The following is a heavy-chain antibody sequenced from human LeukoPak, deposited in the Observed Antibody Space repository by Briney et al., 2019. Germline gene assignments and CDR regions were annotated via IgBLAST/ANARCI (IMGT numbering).Heavy chain of an antibody. D-gene: IGHD2-15*01. CDR2: IYYSGST. CDR1: GGXISSYY. J-gene: IGHJ3*02. CDR3: ASCSGGSCYRYDAFDI. V-gene: IGHV4-59*01. Sequence: SETLSLTCTVSGGXISSYYCSWIRQPPGKGLEWIGYIYYSGSTNYNPSLKSRVTISVDTSKNQFSLKLSSVTAADTAVYYCASCSGGSCYRYDAFDIWGQGTMVTVSS.